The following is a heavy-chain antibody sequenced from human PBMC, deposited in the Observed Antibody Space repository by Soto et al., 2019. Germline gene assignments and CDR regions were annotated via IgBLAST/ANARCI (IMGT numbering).Heavy chain of an antibody. V-gene: IGHV1-3*01. CDR2: INAGNGNT. CDR1: GYTFTSYA. CDR3: ARDSCSGGSCYGHEAFDI. J-gene: IGHJ3*02. D-gene: IGHD2-15*01. Sequence: ASVKVSCKASGYTFTSYAMHWVRQAPGQRLEWMGWINAGNGNTKYSQKFQGRVTITRDTSASTAYMELSSLRSEDTAVYYCARDSCSGGSCYGHEAFDIWGQGTMVTVSS.